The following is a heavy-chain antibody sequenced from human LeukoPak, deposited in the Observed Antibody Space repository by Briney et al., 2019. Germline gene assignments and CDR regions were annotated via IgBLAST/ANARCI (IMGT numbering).Heavy chain of an antibody. CDR3: ARVDNSPTPLQWHFDY. CDR2: INPSGGST. Sequence: ASVKVSCKASGYTFTSYYMHWVRQAPAQGLEWMGIINPSGGSTSSAQKFQGRVTTTRDTSTSTVYMELSSLRSEDTAVYYCARVDNSPTPLQWHFDYWGQGTLVTVSS. CDR1: GYTFTSYY. V-gene: IGHV1-46*01. D-gene: IGHD5-24*01. J-gene: IGHJ4*02.